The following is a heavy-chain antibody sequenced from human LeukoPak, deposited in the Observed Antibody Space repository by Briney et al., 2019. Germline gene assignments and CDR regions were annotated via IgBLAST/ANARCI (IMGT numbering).Heavy chain of an antibody. CDR2: INLNSGGT. J-gene: IGHJ6*02. V-gene: IGHV1-2*04. Sequence: ASVKVSCKASGYTFTGYYMHWVRQAPGQGLEWMGWINLNSGGTNYAQKFQGWVTMTRDTSISTAYMELSRLRSDDTAVYYCARAVYYGSGSYYDYGMDVWGQGTTVTVSS. CDR1: GYTFTGYY. CDR3: ARAVYYGSGSYYDYGMDV. D-gene: IGHD3-10*01.